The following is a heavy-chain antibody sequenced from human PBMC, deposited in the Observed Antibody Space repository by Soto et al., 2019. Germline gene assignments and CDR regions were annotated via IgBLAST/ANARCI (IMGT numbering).Heavy chain of an antibody. CDR2: ISAYNGNT. CDR1: GYTFTSYY. V-gene: IGHV1-18*01. D-gene: IGHD2-8*01. CDR3: ARANPPMGV. Sequence: QVQLVQSGAEVKKPGASVKVSCKASGYTFTSYYITWVRQAPGQGLEWMGWISAYNGNTNYAQKLQGRVTMTTDTDTSTPYMELWSLRSDDTAGYSCARANPPMGVWGQGTTVTVSS. J-gene: IGHJ6*02.